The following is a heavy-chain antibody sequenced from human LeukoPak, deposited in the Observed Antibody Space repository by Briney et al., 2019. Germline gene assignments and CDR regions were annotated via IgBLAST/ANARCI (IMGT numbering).Heavy chain of an antibody. V-gene: IGHV4-61*02. J-gene: IGHJ4*02. CDR1: GGSISSGSYY. CDR3: AREEITIFGVVAYHFDY. CDR2: INTSGST. Sequence: SQTLSLTCTVSGGSISSGSYYWSWIRQPAGKGLEWIGRINTSGSTNYNPSLKSRVTISVDTSKNQFSLKLSSVTAADTAVYYCAREEITIFGVVAYHFDYWGQGTLVTVSS. D-gene: IGHD3-3*01.